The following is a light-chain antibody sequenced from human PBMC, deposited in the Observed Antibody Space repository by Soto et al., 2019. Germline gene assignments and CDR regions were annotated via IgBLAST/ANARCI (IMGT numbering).Light chain of an antibody. J-gene: IGKJ1*01. CDR1: QSVGNY. CDR2: GAS. CDR3: QQYGSSGT. V-gene: IGKV3-20*01. Sequence: DIVLTQSPATLSLSPGQRATLSCRASQSVGNYLAWYQQTPGQAPRLLIYGASTRATGIPARFSGSGSGTDFTLTISRLEPEDFAVYYCQQYGSSGTFGQGTKVDIK.